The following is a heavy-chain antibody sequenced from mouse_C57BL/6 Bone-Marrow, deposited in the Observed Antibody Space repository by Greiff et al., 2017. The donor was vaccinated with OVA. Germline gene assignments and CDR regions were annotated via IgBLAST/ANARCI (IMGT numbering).Heavy chain of an antibody. J-gene: IGHJ3*01. V-gene: IGHV5-17*01. D-gene: IGHD3-2*02. Sequence: EVQLVESGGGLVKPGGSLKLSCAASGFTFSDYGMHWVRQAPEKGLEWVAYISSGSSTIYYADTVKGRFTISRDNAKNTLFLQMTSLRSEDTAMDYCSGRADSSSFAYWGQGTLVTVSA. CDR1: GFTFSDYG. CDR2: ISSGSSTI. CDR3: SGRADSSSFAY.